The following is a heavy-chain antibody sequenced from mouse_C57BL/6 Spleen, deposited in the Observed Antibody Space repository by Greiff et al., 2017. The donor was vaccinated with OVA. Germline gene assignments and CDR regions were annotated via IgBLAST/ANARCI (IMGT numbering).Heavy chain of an antibody. CDR1: GFTFSDYY. V-gene: IGHV5-16*01. CDR3: ARGAIYDYDGHFDY. CDR2: INYDGSST. J-gene: IGHJ2*01. Sequence: EVQRVESEGGLVQPGSSMKLSCTASGFTFSDYYMAWVRQVPEKGLEWVANINYDGSSTYYLDSLKSRFIISRDNAKNILYLQMSSLKSEDTATYYCARGAIYDYDGHFDYWGQGTTLTVSS. D-gene: IGHD2-4*01.